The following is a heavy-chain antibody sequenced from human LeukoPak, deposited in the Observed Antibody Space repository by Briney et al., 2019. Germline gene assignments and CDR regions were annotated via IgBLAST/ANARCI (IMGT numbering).Heavy chain of an antibody. J-gene: IGHJ4*02. Sequence: GESLQISCKGSGYSFTNYWIGWVRQMPGKGLEWMGIMYPGGSETRYSPSFQGQVTISADKSINTAYLQWSSLKASDTAMYYCARRASSSFDYWGQGTLVIVSS. D-gene: IGHD6-13*01. CDR2: MYPGGSET. CDR1: GYSFTNYW. V-gene: IGHV5-51*01. CDR3: ARRASSSFDY.